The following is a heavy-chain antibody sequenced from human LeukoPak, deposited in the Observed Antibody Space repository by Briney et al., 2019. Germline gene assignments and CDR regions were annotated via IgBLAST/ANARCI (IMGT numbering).Heavy chain of an antibody. V-gene: IGHV4-39*01. CDR1: GGSISSRSAY. CDR3: VSPRGFSYGYFDY. CDR2: IYYSKNT. D-gene: IGHD5-18*01. J-gene: IGHJ4*02. Sequence: SETLSLTCTVSGGSISSRSAYWGWIRQPPGKGLEWIGSIYYSKNTYYNPSLKSRVTISADTSKNQFSLTLGSVSATDTAVYYCVSPRGFSYGYFDYWGEGTLVTVSS.